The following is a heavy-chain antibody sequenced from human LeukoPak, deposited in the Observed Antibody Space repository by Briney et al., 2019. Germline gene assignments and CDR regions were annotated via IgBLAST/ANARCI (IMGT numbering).Heavy chain of an antibody. J-gene: IGHJ4*02. CDR1: GFTFSSYA. Sequence: GGSLRLSCAASGFTFSSYAITWVRQAPGKGLEWVSTISDSGGATYYADSVKGRFTISRDNSKNTLYLQMNTLRAENSAVYYCAKDRYSGNYYPGLFDYWGQGTLVTVSS. V-gene: IGHV3-23*01. CDR2: ISDSGGAT. D-gene: IGHD1-26*01. CDR3: AKDRYSGNYYPGLFDY.